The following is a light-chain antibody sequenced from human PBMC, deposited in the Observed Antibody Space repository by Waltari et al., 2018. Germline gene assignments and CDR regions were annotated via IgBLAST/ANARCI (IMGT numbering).Light chain of an antibody. CDR2: GAS. V-gene: IGKV3-15*01. J-gene: IGKJ2*01. CDR3: QQYYTTYT. CDR1: QSVTS. Sequence: EIVMTQSPATLSVSPGEGATLSCRASQSVTSLAWYQQKPGQAPRLLIYGASTRATGIPARFSGSGSGTEFTLTISSLQSEDVAVYYCQQYYTTYTFGQGTKLEI.